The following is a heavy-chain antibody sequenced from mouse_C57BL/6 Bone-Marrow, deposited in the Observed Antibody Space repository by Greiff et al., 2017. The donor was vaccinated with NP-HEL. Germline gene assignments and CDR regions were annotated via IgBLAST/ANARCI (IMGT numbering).Heavy chain of an antibody. CDR1: GFTFSDFY. J-gene: IGHJ1*03. CDR2: SRNKANDYTT. Sequence: EVKLVESGGGLVQSGRSLRLSCATSGFTFSDFYMEWVRQAPGKGLEWIAASRNKANDYTTEYSASVQGRFIVSRDTSQSILYLQMKALRAEDTAIYYCARDNWDWYFDVWGTGTTVTVSS. CDR3: ARDNWDWYFDV. V-gene: IGHV7-1*01. D-gene: IGHD4-1*01.